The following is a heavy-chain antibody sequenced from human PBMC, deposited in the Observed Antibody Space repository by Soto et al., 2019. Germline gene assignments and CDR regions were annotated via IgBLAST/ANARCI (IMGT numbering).Heavy chain of an antibody. CDR1: GGSFSDYY. J-gene: IGHJ3*02. V-gene: IGHV4-34*01. CDR3: ARGYDAFDI. CDR2: INHSGST. Sequence: QVQLQQWGAGLLKPSETLSLTCAVYGGSFSDYYWSWIRQPPGKGLEWIGEINHSGSTNYSPSLTSRVTMSVDTSKNQFSLKLSSVTAADTAVYYCARGYDAFDIWGQGTMVTVSS.